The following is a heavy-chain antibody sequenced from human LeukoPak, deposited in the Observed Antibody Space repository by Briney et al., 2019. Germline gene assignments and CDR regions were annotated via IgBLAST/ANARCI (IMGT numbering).Heavy chain of an antibody. CDR1: GDSISNYY. V-gene: IGHV4-59*01. J-gene: IGHJ3*02. Sequence: PSETLSLTCTVSGDSISNYYWSWIRQPPGKGLEWIAYIDYRGSTTYNPSLRSRITISVDTSRNQFSLKLTSVTAADTAVYYCARSRSGYSYEHGAFEIWGQGTMVTVSS. CDR3: ARSRSGYSYEHGAFEI. CDR2: IDYRGST. D-gene: IGHD5-18*01.